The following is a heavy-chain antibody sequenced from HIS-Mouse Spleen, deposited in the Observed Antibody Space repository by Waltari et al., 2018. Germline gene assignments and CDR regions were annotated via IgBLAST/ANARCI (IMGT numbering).Heavy chain of an antibody. J-gene: IGHJ2*01. V-gene: IGHV4-39*07. CDR2: IYYSGST. Sequence: QLQLQESGPGLVKPSETLSLTCTVSGGSISSSSYYWGWIRQPPGKGLEWIGSIYYSGSTYYNPSLKCRGTISVDPSKNQFSLKLSSVTAADTAVYYCAREIPYSSSWYDWYFDLWGRGTLVTVSS. CDR3: AREIPYSSSWYDWYFDL. D-gene: IGHD6-13*01. CDR1: GGSISSSSYY.